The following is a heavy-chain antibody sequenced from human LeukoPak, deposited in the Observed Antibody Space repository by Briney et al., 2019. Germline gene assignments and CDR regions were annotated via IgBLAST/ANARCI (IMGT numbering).Heavy chain of an antibody. CDR1: GGSISSYY. V-gene: IGHV4-59*12. Sequence: SETLSLTCTVSGGSISSYYWSWIRQPPGKGLEWIGYIYYSGSTNYNPSLKSRVTISVDTSKNQFSLKLSSVTAADTAVYYCARGVKQQLVLRGWFDPWGQGTLVAVSS. CDR3: ARGVKQQLVLRGWFDP. D-gene: IGHD6-13*01. CDR2: IYYSGST. J-gene: IGHJ5*02.